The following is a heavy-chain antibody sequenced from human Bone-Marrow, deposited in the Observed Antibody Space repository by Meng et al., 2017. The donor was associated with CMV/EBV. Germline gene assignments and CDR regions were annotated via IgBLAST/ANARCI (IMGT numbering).Heavy chain of an antibody. Sequence: SVKVSCKASGGTFSSYAISWVRQAPGQGLEWMGGIIPIFGTANYAQKFQARVTITTDESTSTAYMGLSSLRSEDTAVYYCARTFYVCGGAFDICRQGTMVTVSS. J-gene: IGHJ3*02. CDR1: GGTFSSYA. CDR3: ARTFYVCGGAFDI. V-gene: IGHV1-69*05. D-gene: IGHD3-10*02. CDR2: IIPIFGTA.